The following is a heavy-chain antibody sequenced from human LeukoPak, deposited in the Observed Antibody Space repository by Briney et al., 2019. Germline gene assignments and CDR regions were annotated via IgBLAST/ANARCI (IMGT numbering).Heavy chain of an antibody. V-gene: IGHV3-74*01. J-gene: IGHJ4*02. D-gene: IGHD3-3*01. CDR3: ATDRGWRTSGYYLYYFEY. CDR1: GFTLSSYW. CDR2: ISGDGSSI. Sequence: PGGSLRLSCAASGFTLSSYWMHWVRQAPGKGLVWVSRISGDGSSISYADSVKGRFTISRDNAKNTLYLQMSSLRAEDTAVYYCATDRGWRTSGYYLYYFEYWGQGTLVTYSS.